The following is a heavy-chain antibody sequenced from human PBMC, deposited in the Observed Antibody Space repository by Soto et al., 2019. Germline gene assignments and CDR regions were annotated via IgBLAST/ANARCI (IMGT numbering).Heavy chain of an antibody. V-gene: IGHV4-39*01. CDR3: ARGDSYGPNWFDP. CDR1: GGSISSSSYY. Sequence: SETLSLTCTVSGGSISSSSYYWGWIRQPPGKGLEWIGSIYYSGSTYYNPSLKSRVTISVDTSKNQFSLKLSSVTAADTAVYYCARGDSYGPNWFDPWGQGTLVPVSS. J-gene: IGHJ5*02. CDR2: IYYSGST. D-gene: IGHD5-18*01.